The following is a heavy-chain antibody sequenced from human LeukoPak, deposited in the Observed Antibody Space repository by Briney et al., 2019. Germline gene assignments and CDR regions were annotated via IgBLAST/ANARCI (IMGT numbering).Heavy chain of an antibody. CDR3: AREGGSYSNYFDY. Sequence: PGGSLRLSCAASGFTVSSNYMSWVRQAPGKGLVWVSRIYSDGISTSYADSVKGRFTISRDNAKNTLYLQMNSLKAEDTAIYYSAREGGSYSNYFDYWGQGTLVTVSS. J-gene: IGHJ4*02. CDR1: GFTVSSNY. V-gene: IGHV3-74*01. D-gene: IGHD1-26*01. CDR2: IYSDGIST.